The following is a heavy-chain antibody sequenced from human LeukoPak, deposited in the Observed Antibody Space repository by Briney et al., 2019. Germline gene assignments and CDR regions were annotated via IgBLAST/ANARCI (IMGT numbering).Heavy chain of an antibody. D-gene: IGHD3-22*01. Sequence: SETLSLTCAVSRYSISSGYYWGWIRQSPGTGLEWIGSIYRNGSALYNPSLKSRVTISVDTSKNQFSLKLSSVTAADTAVYYCARVPYYDTTGYLLPLFDYWGQGTLVTVSS. CDR3: ARVPYYDTTGYLLPLFDY. J-gene: IGHJ4*02. CDR1: RYSISSGYY. V-gene: IGHV4-38-2*01. CDR2: IYRNGSA.